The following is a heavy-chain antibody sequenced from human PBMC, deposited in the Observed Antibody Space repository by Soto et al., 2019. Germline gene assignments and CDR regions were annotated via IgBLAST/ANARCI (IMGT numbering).Heavy chain of an antibody. CDR3: AKDAPLLWFGELPLDP. CDR1: GFTFSSYA. V-gene: IGHV3-23*01. CDR2: ISGSGGST. D-gene: IGHD3-10*01. J-gene: IGHJ5*02. Sequence: GSLRLSCAASGFTFSSYAMSWVRQAPGKGLEWVSAISGSGGSTYYADSVKGRFTISRDNSKNTLYLQMNSLRAEDTAVYYCAKDAPLLWFGELPLDPWGQGTLVTVSS.